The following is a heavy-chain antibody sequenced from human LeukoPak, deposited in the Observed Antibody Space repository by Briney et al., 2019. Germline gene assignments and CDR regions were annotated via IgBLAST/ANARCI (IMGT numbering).Heavy chain of an antibody. Sequence: GASVKVSCKTSGYTFNSYGISWVRQAPGQGLEWMGWISTYNGHTNYAQKLRGRVTMTTDTSTSTAYMELRSLRSDDTAVYYCAREGGRYCSGGSCYSSHGWYGGLNYWGQGTLVTVSS. CDR1: GYTFNSYG. CDR2: ISTYNGHT. D-gene: IGHD2-15*01. J-gene: IGHJ4*02. V-gene: IGHV1-18*01. CDR3: AREGGRYCSGGSCYSSHGWYGGLNY.